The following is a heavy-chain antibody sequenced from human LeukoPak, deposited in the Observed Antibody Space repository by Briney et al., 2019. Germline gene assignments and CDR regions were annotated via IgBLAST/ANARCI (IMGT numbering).Heavy chain of an antibody. D-gene: IGHD2-8*01. CDR2: IIPIFGTA. CDR3: ARDGIPCLGYCTDGGGFDY. CDR1: GGTFSSYS. V-gene: IGHV1-69*05. J-gene: IGHJ4*02. Sequence: ASVKLSCKASGGTFSSYSISWVRQAPGQGLEWMGRIIPIFGTANYAQKFQGRVTIITGESTSTAYMELSSLRAEDTAVYYCARDGIPCLGYCTDGGGFDYWGQGTLVTVSP.